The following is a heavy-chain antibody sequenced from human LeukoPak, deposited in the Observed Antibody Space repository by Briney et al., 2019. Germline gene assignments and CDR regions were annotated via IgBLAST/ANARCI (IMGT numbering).Heavy chain of an antibody. J-gene: IGHJ3*02. CDR3: ARYCSSTGCPLDTFDI. Sequence: GASVKVSCKASGYTFIGYYMHWVRQAPGQGLEWMGWINPNSGGTNYAQKFQGRVTMTRDTSISTAYMELSRLRSDDTAVYYCARYCSSTGCPLDTFDIWGQGTKVTVSS. D-gene: IGHD2-2*01. CDR2: INPNSGGT. V-gene: IGHV1-2*02. CDR1: GYTFIGYY.